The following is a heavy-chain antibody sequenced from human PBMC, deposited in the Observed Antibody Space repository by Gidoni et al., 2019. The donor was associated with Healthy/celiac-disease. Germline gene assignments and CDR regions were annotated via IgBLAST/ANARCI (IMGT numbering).Heavy chain of an antibody. V-gene: IGHV3-21*01. J-gene: IGHJ5*02. CDR2: ISSSSSYI. Sequence: EVQLVESGGGLVKPGGSLRLSCAASGFTFSSYSMNWVRQAPGKGLEWVSSISSSSSYIYYADSVRRRFTISRDNAKNSLYLQMNSLRAEDTAVYYCARFSLSGAFDLWGQGTLVTVSS. CDR1: GFTFSSYS. CDR3: ARFSLSGAFDL. D-gene: IGHD4-17*01.